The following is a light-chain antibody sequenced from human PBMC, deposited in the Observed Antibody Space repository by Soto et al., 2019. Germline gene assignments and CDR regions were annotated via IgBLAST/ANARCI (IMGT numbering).Light chain of an antibody. J-gene: IGKJ2*01. Sequence: DIQMTQSPSSLSASVGDRVTITCRASQSISSYLNWYQQKPGKAPKLLIYAASKLQSGVPSRFSGSGSGTDFTLTISSLQPEDFATYYCQQSYSTPPLTFGQGTKLEIK. CDR1: QSISSY. CDR3: QQSYSTPPLT. CDR2: AAS. V-gene: IGKV1-39*01.